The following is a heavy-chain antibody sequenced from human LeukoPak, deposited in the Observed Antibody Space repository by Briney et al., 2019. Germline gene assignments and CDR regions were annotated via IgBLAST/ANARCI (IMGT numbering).Heavy chain of an antibody. Sequence: SQTLSLTCTVSGGSISSGSYYWSWIRQPAGKGLEWIGRIYTSGSTNYNPSLKSRVTISVDTSKNQFSLKLNSVTAADTAVYYCARLCNSGNCRVDYWGQGTLVTVSS. V-gene: IGHV4-61*02. D-gene: IGHD2/OR15-2a*01. J-gene: IGHJ4*02. CDR2: IYTSGST. CDR3: ARLCNSGNCRVDY. CDR1: GGSISSGSYY.